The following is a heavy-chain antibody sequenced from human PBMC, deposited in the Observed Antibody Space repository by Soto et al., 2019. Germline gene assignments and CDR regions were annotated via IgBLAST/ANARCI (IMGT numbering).Heavy chain of an antibody. CDR1: GFTFSSYA. CDR3: ARDTGGWLQWDFQH. J-gene: IGHJ1*01. V-gene: IGHV3-30-3*01. D-gene: IGHD5-12*01. CDR2: ISYDGSNK. Sequence: QVQLVESGGGVVQPGRSLRLSCAASGFTFSSYAMHWVRQAPGKGLEWVAVISYDGSNKYYADSVKGRFTISRDNSKNTLYLQMNSLRAEDTAVYYCARDTGGWLQWDFQHWGQGTLVTVSS.